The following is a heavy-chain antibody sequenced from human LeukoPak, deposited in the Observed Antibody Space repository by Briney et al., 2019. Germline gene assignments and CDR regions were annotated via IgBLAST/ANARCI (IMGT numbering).Heavy chain of an antibody. CDR1: GFIFSNYW. CDR2: IKTDGTTT. D-gene: IGHD1-26*01. Sequence: GSLRLSCAGSGFIFSNYWMHWVRQAPGKGLMWVSRIKTDGTTTYYADSVRGRFTVSRDNAKNSLYLQMNSLRAEDTAVYYCARDKIVGATTGFDYWGQGTLVTVSS. V-gene: IGHV3-74*01. CDR3: ARDKIVGATTGFDY. J-gene: IGHJ4*02.